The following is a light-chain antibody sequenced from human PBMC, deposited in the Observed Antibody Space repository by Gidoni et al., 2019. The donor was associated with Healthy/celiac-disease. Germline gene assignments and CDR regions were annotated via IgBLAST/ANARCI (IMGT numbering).Light chain of an antibody. CDR1: QSISSW. V-gene: IGKV1-5*03. CDR2: KAS. Sequence: DIHITQSPSTLSASVGDRVTITCRASQSISSWLAWYQQKPAKAPKLLIYKASSLESGVPSRFSGSGSGTEITLTSSSLQPDYFATYYCQQYNSYSFTFXPXTKVDIK. CDR3: QQYNSYSFT. J-gene: IGKJ3*01.